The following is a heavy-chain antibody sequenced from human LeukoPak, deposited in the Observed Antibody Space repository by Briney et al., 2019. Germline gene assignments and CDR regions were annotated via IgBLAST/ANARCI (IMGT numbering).Heavy chain of an antibody. V-gene: IGHV4-30-2*01. CDR1: GGSISSGGYS. D-gene: IGHD2-15*01. Sequence: PSQTLSLTCAVSGGSISSGGYSWSWIRQPPGKGLEWIGYIYHSGSTYYNPSLKSRVTMSVDRSKNQFSLKLSSVTAADTAVYYCASGYCSGGSCYSGDIWGQGTMVTVSS. J-gene: IGHJ3*02. CDR3: ASGYCSGGSCYSGDI. CDR2: IYHSGST.